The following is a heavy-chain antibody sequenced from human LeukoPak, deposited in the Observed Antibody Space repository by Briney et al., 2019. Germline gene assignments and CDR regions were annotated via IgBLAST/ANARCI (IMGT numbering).Heavy chain of an antibody. D-gene: IGHD3-3*01. CDR2: ISYDGSNK. V-gene: IGHV3-30*04. J-gene: IGHJ4*02. Sequence: GGSLRLSCAASGFTFSSYAMHWVRQAPGKGLEWVAVISYDGSNKYYADSVKGRFTISRDNSKNTLYLQMNSLRAEDTAVYYCARDDTGDFWSGYSPQYYFDYWGQGTLVTVSS. CDR3: ARDDTGDFWSGYSPQYYFDY. CDR1: GFTFSSYA.